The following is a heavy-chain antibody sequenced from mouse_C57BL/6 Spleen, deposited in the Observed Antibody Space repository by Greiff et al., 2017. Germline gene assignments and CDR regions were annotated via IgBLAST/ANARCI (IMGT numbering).Heavy chain of an antibody. CDR2: ISSGSSTI. V-gene: IGHV5-17*01. D-gene: IGHD1-1*01. Sequence: EVHLVESGGGLVKPGGSLKLSCAASGFTFSDYGMHWVRQAPEKGLEWVAYISSGSSTIYYADTVKGRFTISRDNAKNTLFLQMTSLRSEDTAMYYCARRDYYVWFAYRGQRTLVTVPA. CDR1: GFTFSDYG. J-gene: IGHJ3*01. CDR3: ARRDYYVWFAY.